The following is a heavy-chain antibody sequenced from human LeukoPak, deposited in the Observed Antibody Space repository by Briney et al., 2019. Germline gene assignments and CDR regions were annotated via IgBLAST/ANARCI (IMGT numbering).Heavy chain of an antibody. CDR2: IKSKTDGGTT. Sequence: GGSLRLSCAASGFTFSNAWMSWVRQAPGKGLEWVGRIKSKTDGGTTDYAAPVKGRFTISRDDSKNTLYLQMNSLKTEDTAVYYCTTADDYYDSSGYYYRGGDYWGQGTLVTVSS. V-gene: IGHV3-15*01. J-gene: IGHJ4*02. D-gene: IGHD3-22*01. CDR1: GFTFSNAW. CDR3: TTADDYYDSSGYYYRGGDY.